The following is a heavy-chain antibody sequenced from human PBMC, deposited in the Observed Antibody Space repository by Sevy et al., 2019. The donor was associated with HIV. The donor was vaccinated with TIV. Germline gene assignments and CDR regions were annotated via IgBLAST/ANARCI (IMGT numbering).Heavy chain of an antibody. CDR1: GGSISSGGYY. J-gene: IGHJ6*03. CDR3: ARGTRDCSGGSCFHRRNYYYYMDV. Sequence: SETLSLTCTVSGGSISSGGYYWSWIRQHPGKGLEWIGYIYYSGSTYYNPSLKSRVTISVDTSKNQFSLKLSSVTAEDTAVYYCARGTRDCSGGSCFHRRNYYYYMDVWGKGTTVTVSS. D-gene: IGHD2-15*01. CDR2: IYYSGST. V-gene: IGHV4-31*03.